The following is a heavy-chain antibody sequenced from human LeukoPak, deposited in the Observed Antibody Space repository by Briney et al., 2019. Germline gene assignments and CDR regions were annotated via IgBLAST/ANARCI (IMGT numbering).Heavy chain of an antibody. D-gene: IGHD3-22*01. CDR1: GGSISSSSYY. J-gene: IGHJ4*02. CDR3: ASGGDSSGLLDY. V-gene: IGHV4-61*02. CDR2: IYTSGST. Sequence: SETLSLTCTVSGGSISSSSYYWSWIRQPAGKGLEWIGRIYTSGSTNYNPSLKSRVTMSVDTSKNQFSLKLSSVTAADTAVYYCASGGDSSGLLDYWGQGTLVTVSS.